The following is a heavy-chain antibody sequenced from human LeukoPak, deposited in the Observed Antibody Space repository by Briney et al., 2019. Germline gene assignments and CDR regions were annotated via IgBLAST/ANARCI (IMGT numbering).Heavy chain of an antibody. D-gene: IGHD3-3*01. CDR2: INPNSGGT. Sequence: ASVKVSCKASGYTFTGYYMHWVRQAPGQGLEWMGWINPNSGGTNYAQKFQGRVTMTRDTSISTAYMELSRLRSDDTAVYYCARVIRLLEKPDYWGQRTLVTVSS. J-gene: IGHJ4*02. CDR3: ARVIRLLEKPDY. CDR1: GYTFTGYY. V-gene: IGHV1-2*02.